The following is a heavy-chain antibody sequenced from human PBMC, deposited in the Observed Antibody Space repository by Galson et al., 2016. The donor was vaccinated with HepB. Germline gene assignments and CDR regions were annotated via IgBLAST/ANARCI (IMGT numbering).Heavy chain of an antibody. CDR2: ISGSGYII. V-gene: IGHV3-48*01. D-gene: IGHD6-13*01. Sequence: SLRLSCAASGFTFNSHKMQWVRQAPGKGLEWLSDISGSGYIIQYADSVKGRFTISRDNSKNTLYLQMNSLRAEDTAVYYCARGRGSSSWYAFDIWGQGTMVTVSS. CDR1: GFTFNSHK. J-gene: IGHJ3*02. CDR3: ARGRGSSSWYAFDI.